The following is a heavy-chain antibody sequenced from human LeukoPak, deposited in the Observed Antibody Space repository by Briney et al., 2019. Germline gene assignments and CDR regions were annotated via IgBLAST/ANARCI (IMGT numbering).Heavy chain of an antibody. Sequence: GGSLRLSCSASGFTFTNYGMSWVRQAPGKGLEWVSGLSGSGDGQFYADSVEGRFTISRDISKNIWYLQMDSLRAEDTAVYFCAKRGVVIRVILVGFHKEAYYFDSWGQGALVTVSS. D-gene: IGHD3-22*01. CDR1: GFTFTNYG. J-gene: IGHJ4*02. V-gene: IGHV3-23*01. CDR2: LSGSGDGQ. CDR3: AKRGVVIRVILVGFHKEAYYFDS.